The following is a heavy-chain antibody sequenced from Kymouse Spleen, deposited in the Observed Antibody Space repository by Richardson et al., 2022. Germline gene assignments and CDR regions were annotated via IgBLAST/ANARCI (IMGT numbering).Heavy chain of an antibody. D-gene: IGHD6-19*01. CDR2: ISYDGSNK. Sequence: QVQLVESGGGVVQPGRSLRLSCAASGFTFSSYGMHWVRQAPGKGLEWVAVISYDGSNKYYADSVKGRFTISRDNSKNTLYLQMNSLRAEDTAVYYCAKEGSSGWSDYWGQGTLVTVSS. J-gene: IGHJ4*02. CDR3: AKEGSSGWSDY. CDR1: GFTFSSYG. V-gene: IGHV3-30*18.